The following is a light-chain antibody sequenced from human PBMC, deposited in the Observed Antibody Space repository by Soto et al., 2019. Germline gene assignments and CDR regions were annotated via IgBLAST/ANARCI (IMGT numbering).Light chain of an antibody. CDR3: QQSDDPPIT. Sequence: IQMTQSPSSLSAWVGETVTITSKVSEDISHYLNGYAQKPGKALNLLIHDASNLQPVVTSRLRGSGSGPQCSFNITSLQAEEVATYYCQQSDDPPITFCQGTRLEIK. V-gene: IGKV1-33*01. CDR1: EDISHY. J-gene: IGKJ5*01. CDR2: DAS.